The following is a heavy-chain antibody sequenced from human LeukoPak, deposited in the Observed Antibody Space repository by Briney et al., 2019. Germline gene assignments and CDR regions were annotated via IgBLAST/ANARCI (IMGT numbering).Heavy chain of an antibody. CDR3: AREETGTGGNWFDP. J-gene: IGHJ5*02. CDR2: IIPIFGTA. D-gene: IGHD1/OR15-1a*01. CDR1: GGTFISYA. Sequence: SVKVSCKASGGTFISYAISWVRQAPGQGLEWMGGIIPIFGTANYAQKFQGRVTITADESTSTAYMELSSLRSEDTAVYYCAREETGTGGNWFDPWGQGTLVTVSS. V-gene: IGHV1-69*13.